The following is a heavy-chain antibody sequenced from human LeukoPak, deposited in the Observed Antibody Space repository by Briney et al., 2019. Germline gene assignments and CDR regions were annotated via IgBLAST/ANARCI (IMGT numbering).Heavy chain of an antibody. CDR1: GGAFSGYY. V-gene: IGHV4-34*01. CDR2: INHRGST. CDR3: ARGRGYDFWSGYYTSRGFDY. D-gene: IGHD3-3*01. Sequence: SETLSLTCVVYGGAFSGYYWSWIRQPPGKGLEWIGEINHRGSTNYNPSLKSRVSISVDTSKNQFSLKLSSVPAADTAVYYCARGRGYDFWSGYYTSRGFDYWGQGTLVTVSS. J-gene: IGHJ4*02.